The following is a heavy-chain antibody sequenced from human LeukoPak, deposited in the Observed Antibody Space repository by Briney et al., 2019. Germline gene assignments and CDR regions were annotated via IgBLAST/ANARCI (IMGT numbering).Heavy chain of an antibody. J-gene: IGHJ4*02. CDR1: GGPISSYY. CDR2: IYYSGST. V-gene: IGHV4-59*01. D-gene: IGHD7-27*01. Sequence: PSETLSLTCTVSGGPISSYYWSWIRQPPGKGLEWIGYIYYSGSTNYNPSLKSRVTISLEMSKHQFSLNLTSVTAADTAVYYCASNTGTVFDYWGQGALVTVSS. CDR3: ASNTGTVFDY.